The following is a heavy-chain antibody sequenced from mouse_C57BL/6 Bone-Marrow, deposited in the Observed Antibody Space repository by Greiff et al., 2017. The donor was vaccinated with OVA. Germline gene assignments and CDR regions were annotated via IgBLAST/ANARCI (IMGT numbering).Heavy chain of an antibody. D-gene: IGHD1-1*01. CDR2: IYPGSGST. V-gene: IGHV1-55*01. J-gene: IGHJ2*01. Sequence: QVQLQQPGAELVKPGASVKMSCKASGYTFTSYWITWVKQRPGQGLEWIGDIYPGSGSTNYNEKFKSKATLTVDTSSSTAYLQLSSLTSEDSAVYYCARWGYYGSSPFDYWGQGTTLTVSS. CDR3: ARWGYYGSSPFDY. CDR1: GYTFTSYW.